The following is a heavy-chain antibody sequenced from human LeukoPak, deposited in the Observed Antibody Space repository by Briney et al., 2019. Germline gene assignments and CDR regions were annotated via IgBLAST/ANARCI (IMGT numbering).Heavy chain of an antibody. Sequence: SETLSLTCTVSGGSISSYYWSWTRQPAGKGLEWFGRIYTSGSTTYNPSLKSRVTMSVDTSKNQFSLKLSSVTAADTAVYYCARGTFNYYDSSGYSKGGPYYYYYYMDVWGKGTTVTVS. D-gene: IGHD3-22*01. J-gene: IGHJ6*03. V-gene: IGHV4-4*07. CDR2: IYTSGST. CDR3: ARGTFNYYDSSGYSKGGPYYYYYYMDV. CDR1: GGSISSYY.